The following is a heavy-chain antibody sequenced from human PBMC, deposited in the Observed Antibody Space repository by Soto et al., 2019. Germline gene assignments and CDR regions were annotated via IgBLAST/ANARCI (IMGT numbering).Heavy chain of an antibody. CDR2: MNPNSGNT. D-gene: IGHD6-6*01. J-gene: IGHJ4*02. CDR1: GYTFTSYD. Sequence: ASVKVSCKASGYTFTSYDINWVRQATGRGLEWMGWMNPNSGNTGYAQKFQGRVTMTRNTSISTAYMELSSLRSEDTAVYYCARGKYSRTGIDFWGQGSLVTGSS. V-gene: IGHV1-8*01. CDR3: ARGKYSRTGIDF.